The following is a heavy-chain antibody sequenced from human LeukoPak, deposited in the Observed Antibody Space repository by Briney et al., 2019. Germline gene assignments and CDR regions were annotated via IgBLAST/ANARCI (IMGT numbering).Heavy chain of an antibody. Sequence: GGSLRLSCAASGFTFSSYWMHWVRQAPGKGPVLVSRISTDGTSTTYADSVKGRFTISRDNAKNTLYLQMNGLRADDTAVYYCTRDSYSGSYGYWGQGTLVTVSS. CDR3: TRDSYSGSYGY. CDR1: GFTFSSYW. J-gene: IGHJ4*02. CDR2: ISTDGTST. V-gene: IGHV3-74*01. D-gene: IGHD1-26*01.